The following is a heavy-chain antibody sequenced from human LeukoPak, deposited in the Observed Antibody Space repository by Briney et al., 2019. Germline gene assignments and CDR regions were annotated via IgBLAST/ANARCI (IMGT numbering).Heavy chain of an antibody. D-gene: IGHD1-1*01. CDR3: ARDVSGPFDY. V-gene: IGHV4-34*01. J-gene: IGHJ4*02. CDR2: INHSGST. Sequence: PSGTLSLTCAVYGGSFSGYYWSWIRQPPGKGLEWIGEINHSGSTNYNPSLKSRVTISVDTSKNQFSLKLSSVTAADTAVYYCARDVSGPFDYWGQGTLVTVSS. CDR1: GGSFSGYY.